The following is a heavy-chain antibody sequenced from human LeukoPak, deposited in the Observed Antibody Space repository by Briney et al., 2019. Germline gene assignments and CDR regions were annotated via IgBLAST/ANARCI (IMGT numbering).Heavy chain of an antibody. CDR2: IYYSGST. CDR3: ARDILTGYSNWFDP. J-gene: IGHJ5*02. D-gene: IGHD3-9*01. V-gene: IGHV4-59*01. Sequence: SETLSLTCTVSGGSISSYYWSWIRQPPGKGLEWIGYIYYSGSTNYNHSLKSRVTISADTSKNQFSLKLSSVTAADTAVYYCARDILTGYSNWFDPWGQGTLVTVSS. CDR1: GGSISSYY.